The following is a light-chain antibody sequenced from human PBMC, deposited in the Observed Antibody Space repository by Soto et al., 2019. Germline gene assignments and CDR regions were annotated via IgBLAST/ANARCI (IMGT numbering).Light chain of an antibody. CDR2: QTS. CDR3: HQRQSWPRT. V-gene: IGKV3-11*01. Sequence: EIVLTQSPATLSSFPGDRVTLSCRASQYINTRLAWYQHRPGQAPRLLIYQTSLRAGGIPAMFSASGSGTDFTLTISDVQPEDFALYYCHQRQSWPRTFGQGTTVDI. J-gene: IGKJ1*01. CDR1: QYINTR.